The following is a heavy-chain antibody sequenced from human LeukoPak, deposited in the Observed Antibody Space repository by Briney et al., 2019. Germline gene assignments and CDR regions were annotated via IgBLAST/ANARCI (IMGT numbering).Heavy chain of an antibody. CDR1: GFTFSDYY. CDR3: ARVGRAWLHLRYFFDY. J-gene: IGHJ4*02. D-gene: IGHD5-24*01. V-gene: IGHV3-11*01. CDR2: ISSSGSTI. Sequence: PGGSLRLSCAASGFTFSDYYMSWIRQAPGKGLEWVSYISSSGSTIYYADSVKGRFTISRDNAKNSLYLQMNSLRAEDTAVYYCARVGRAWLHLRYFFDYWGQGTLVTVSS.